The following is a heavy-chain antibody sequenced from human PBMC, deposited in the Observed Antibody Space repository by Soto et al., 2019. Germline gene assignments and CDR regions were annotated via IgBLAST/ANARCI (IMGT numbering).Heavy chain of an antibody. CDR3: ARHSPGYCSSTCCLLWDYYYYMDV. J-gene: IGHJ6*03. CDR2: IYYSGST. CDR1: GGSISSYY. D-gene: IGHD2-2*01. V-gene: IGHV4-59*08. Sequence: SETLSLTCTVSGGSISSYYWSWIRQPPGKGLEWIGYIYYSGSTNYNPSLKSRVTISVDTSKNQFSLKLSSVTAADTAVYYCARHSPGYCSSTCCLLWDYYYYMDVWGKGTTVTVSS.